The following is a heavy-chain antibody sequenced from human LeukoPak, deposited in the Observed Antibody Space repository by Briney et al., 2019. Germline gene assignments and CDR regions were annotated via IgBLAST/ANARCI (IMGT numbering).Heavy chain of an antibody. V-gene: IGHV3-21*01. D-gene: IGHD5-18*01. J-gene: IGHJ4*02. Sequence: GGSLRLSCAASGFTFSSYSMNWVRQAPGKGLEWVSSISSSSSYIYYADSVKGRFTISRDNAKNSLYLQMNSLRAEDTAVYYCARDPHTDVDTAMVRGDYWGQGTLVTVSS. CDR1: GFTFSSYS. CDR2: ISSSSSYI. CDR3: ARDPHTDVDTAMVRGDY.